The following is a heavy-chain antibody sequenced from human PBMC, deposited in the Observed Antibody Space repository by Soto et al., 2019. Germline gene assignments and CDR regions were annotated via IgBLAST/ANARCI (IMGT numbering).Heavy chain of an antibody. J-gene: IGHJ6*02. V-gene: IGHV4-59*01. D-gene: IGHD3-9*01. CDR2: IYYSGST. CDR3: ARDRRDFDWLLKYYGMDV. CDR1: GGSISSYY. Sequence: SETLSLTCTVSGGSISSYYWSWIRQPPGKGLEWIGYIYYSGSTNYNPSLKSRVTISVDTSKNQFSLKLSSVTAADTAVYYCARDRRDFDWLLKYYGMDVWGQGTTVTVSS.